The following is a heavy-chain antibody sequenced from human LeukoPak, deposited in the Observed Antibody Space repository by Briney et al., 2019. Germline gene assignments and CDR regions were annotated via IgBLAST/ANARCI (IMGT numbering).Heavy chain of an antibody. CDR1: GGSIISSSYY. V-gene: IGHV4-39*07. Sequence: SETLSLTCTVSGGSIISSSYYWGWIRQPPGEGLEWIGSINYSRSTYHNPPLKSRVTISVETSKHRFSLKLSSVTAADTAVQCCARDQRMMTFGGVIVAEPYFDYWGPGTLVTVSS. J-gene: IGHJ4*02. CDR3: ARDQRMMTFGGVIVAEPYFDY. D-gene: IGHD3-16*02. CDR2: INYSRST.